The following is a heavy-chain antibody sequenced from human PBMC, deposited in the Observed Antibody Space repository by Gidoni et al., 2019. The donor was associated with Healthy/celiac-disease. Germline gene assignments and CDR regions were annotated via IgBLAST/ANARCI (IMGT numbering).Heavy chain of an antibody. D-gene: IGHD4-17*01. CDR1: GFPFSSYA. CDR3: ARLGGNDYGDHFDY. J-gene: IGHJ4*02. CDR2: ISYDGSNK. Sequence: QVQLVESGGGVVQPGRSLRLSCAASGFPFSSYARHWVRQAPGKGLAWVAVISYDGSNKYDADSVKGRFTISRDNSKNTLYLQMNSLRAEDTAVYYCARLGGNDYGDHFDYWGQGTLVTVSS. V-gene: IGHV3-30-3*01.